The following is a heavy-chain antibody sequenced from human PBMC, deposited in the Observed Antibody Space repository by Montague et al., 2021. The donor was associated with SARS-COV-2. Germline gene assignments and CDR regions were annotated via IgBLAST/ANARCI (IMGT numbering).Heavy chain of an antibody. Sequence: SLRLSCAASGFTFSSYWMSWVRQAPGKGLEWVANIKQDGGEKYYVDSVKGRFTISRDNAKNSLYLQMNSLRAEDTAVYYCARDQGSSWEDYYYYYGMDVWGQGTMVTVSS. V-gene: IGHV3-7*03. J-gene: IGHJ6*02. CDR1: GFTFSSYW. CDR2: IKQDGGEK. D-gene: IGHD6-13*01. CDR3: ARDQGSSWEDYYYYYGMDV.